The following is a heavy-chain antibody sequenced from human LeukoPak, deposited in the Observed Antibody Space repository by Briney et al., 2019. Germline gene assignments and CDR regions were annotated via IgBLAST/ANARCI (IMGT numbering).Heavy chain of an antibody. J-gene: IGHJ4*02. CDR3: ARDISGSYSFDY. CDR1: GFTFSSHA. Sequence: PGGSLRLSCAASGFTFSSHAMHWVRQAPGKGPEWVAAISYDGGSKYYADSVKGRFTISRDDSKNTLYLQMNSLRAEDTAVYYCARDISGSYSFDYWGQGTLVTVSS. CDR2: ISYDGGSK. V-gene: IGHV3-30-3*01. D-gene: IGHD1-26*01.